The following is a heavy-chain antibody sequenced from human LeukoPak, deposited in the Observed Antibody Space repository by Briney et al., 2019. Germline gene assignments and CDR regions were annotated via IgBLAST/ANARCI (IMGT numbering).Heavy chain of an antibody. V-gene: IGHV4-38-2*01. Sequence: SSETLSLTCAVSGYSISSGYYWGWIRQPPGKGLEWIGSIYHSGSTYYNPSLKSRVTISVDTSKNQFSLKLSSVTAADTALYYCARSRGYFDYWGQGTLVTVSS. CDR2: IYHSGST. CDR3: ARSRGYFDY. D-gene: IGHD6-13*01. J-gene: IGHJ4*02. CDR1: GYSISSGYY.